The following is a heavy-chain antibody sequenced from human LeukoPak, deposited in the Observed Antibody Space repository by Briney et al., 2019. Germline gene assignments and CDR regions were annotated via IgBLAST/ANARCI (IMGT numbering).Heavy chain of an antibody. CDR2: ICSSGSTI. CDR3: ARGYTDLGGDYAMDV. V-gene: IGHV3-11*01. J-gene: IGHJ6*02. D-gene: IGHD5-18*01. Sequence: GGSLRLSCAASGFTFSDYYMTWIRQAPGKGLEWVSYICSSGSTIAYADSVKGRFTISRDNAKNSLSLHMNSLRAEDTAVYYCARGYTDLGGDYAMDVWGQGTTVTVSS. CDR1: GFTFSDYY.